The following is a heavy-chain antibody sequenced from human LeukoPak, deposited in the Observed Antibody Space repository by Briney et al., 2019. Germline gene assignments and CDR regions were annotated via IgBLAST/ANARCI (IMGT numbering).Heavy chain of an antibody. CDR3: ASSSGWYQAFDI. Sequence: PSETLSLTCTVSGGSISSYYWSWIRQPPGNGLEWIGYIYYSGSTNYNPSLKSRVTISVDTSKNQFSLKLSSVTAADTAVYYCASSSGWYQAFDIWGQGTMVTVSS. D-gene: IGHD6-19*01. V-gene: IGHV4-59*01. CDR1: GGSISSYY. CDR2: IYYSGST. J-gene: IGHJ3*02.